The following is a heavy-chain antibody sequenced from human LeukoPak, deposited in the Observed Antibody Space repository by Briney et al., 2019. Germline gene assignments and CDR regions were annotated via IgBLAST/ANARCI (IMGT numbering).Heavy chain of an antibody. D-gene: IGHD3-9*01. CDR3: ARGGDILTEFDY. CDR2: IIPIFGTA. J-gene: IGHJ4*02. Sequence: ASVKVSCKASGGTSSNYAISWVRQAPGQGLEWMGGIIPIFGTANYAQKFQGRVTITADESTSTAYMELSSLRSEDTAVYYCARGGDILTEFDYWGQGTLVTVSS. CDR1: GGTSSNYA. V-gene: IGHV1-69*13.